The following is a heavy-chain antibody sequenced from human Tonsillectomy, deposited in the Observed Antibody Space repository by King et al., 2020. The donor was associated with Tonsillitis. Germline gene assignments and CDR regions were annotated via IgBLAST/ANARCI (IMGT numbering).Heavy chain of an antibody. CDR3: ARDQAVADLFHSYNYMDV. V-gene: IGHV3-33*08. Sequence: VQLVESGGGVVQPGRSLRLSCAASGFRFSRYGMHWVRQAPGKGLEWVAVMRSDGSNKYYADSVKGRFTISRDNSKNTLYLQMNSLRVEDTAVYYCARDQAVADLFHSYNYMDVWGKGTTVTVSS. D-gene: IGHD6-19*01. J-gene: IGHJ6*03. CDR2: MRSDGSNK. CDR1: GFRFSRYG.